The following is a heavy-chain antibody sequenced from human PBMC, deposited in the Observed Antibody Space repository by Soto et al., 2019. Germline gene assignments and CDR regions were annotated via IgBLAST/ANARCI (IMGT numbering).Heavy chain of an antibody. V-gene: IGHV3-66*01. CDR2: IDSGRNT. CDR1: GFTVSGDY. CDR3: ARAPGSDTPSFYY. J-gene: IGHJ4*02. Sequence: EMRLVESGGGLVQPGGSLRLSCAASGFTVSGDYMTWVRQAPGKGLEWVSVIDSGRNTYYADSVKGRFTISRDSSKNTLYLQMNSLRADDTAVYYCARAPGSDTPSFYYWGQGTLVTVSS.